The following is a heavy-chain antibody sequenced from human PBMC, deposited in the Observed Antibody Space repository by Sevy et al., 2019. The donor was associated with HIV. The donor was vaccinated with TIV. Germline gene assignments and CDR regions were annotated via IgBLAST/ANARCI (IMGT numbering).Heavy chain of an antibody. J-gene: IGHJ4*02. CDR3: ATGIAAAGQSFDY. V-gene: IGHV3-53*01. CDR2: IYSDDST. D-gene: IGHD6-13*01. CDR1: GFTVSSNY. Sequence: GRSLRLSCAASGFTVSSNYMSWVRQAPGKGLEWVSVIYSDDSTYYADSVKGRFTISRDNSKNTLYLQMNSLRAEDTAVYYCATGIAAAGQSFDYWGQGTLVTVSS.